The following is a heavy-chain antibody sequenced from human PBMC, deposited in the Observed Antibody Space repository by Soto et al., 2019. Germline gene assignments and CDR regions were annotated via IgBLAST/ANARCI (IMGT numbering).Heavy chain of an antibody. D-gene: IGHD3-9*01. Sequence: SVAFCWSRIRKPPRKGLEWIGYIYYSGSTNYNPSLKSRVTISVDTTKNQFSLKLSSVTAADTAVYYCAREQGYYDILTGYYDYWGQGTLVTVSS. V-gene: IGHV4-61*08. CDR1: SVAFC. J-gene: IGHJ4*02. CDR3: AREQGYYDILTGYYDY. CDR2: IYYSGST.